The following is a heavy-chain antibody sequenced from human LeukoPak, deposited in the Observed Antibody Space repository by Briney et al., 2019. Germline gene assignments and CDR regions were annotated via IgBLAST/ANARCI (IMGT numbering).Heavy chain of an antibody. J-gene: IGHJ4*02. Sequence: SETLSLTCTVSGDSIGRYYWAWIRQPPGKGLEWIGYIYYSGTTKYNPSLKSRFTISVDTSKSQFSLNVRSVTAADTAVYYCARATLSDTDAFDYWGQGTLVTVSS. CDR2: IYYSGTT. D-gene: IGHD5-18*01. CDR1: GDSIGRYY. V-gene: IGHV4-59*08. CDR3: ARATLSDTDAFDY.